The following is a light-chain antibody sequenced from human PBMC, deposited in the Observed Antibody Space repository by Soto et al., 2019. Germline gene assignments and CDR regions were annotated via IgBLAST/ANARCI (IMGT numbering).Light chain of an antibody. Sequence: EIVMAQSPANLSVSPGERATLSCRASQSVSTKVAWYQQRPGQAPRLLIYGASTRATGIPDRFSGSGSGTEFTLTISSLQSEDSAVYYCQQYNAWPPITFGQGTKVEI. CDR1: QSVSTK. CDR2: GAS. CDR3: QQYNAWPPIT. V-gene: IGKV3-15*01. J-gene: IGKJ1*01.